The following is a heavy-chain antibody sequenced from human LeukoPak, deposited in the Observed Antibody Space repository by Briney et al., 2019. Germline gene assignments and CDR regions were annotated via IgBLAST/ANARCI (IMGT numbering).Heavy chain of an antibody. Sequence: ESGPTLVNPTQTLTLTCTFSGFSLTATGMRVSWIGQPPGKALEWLARIDWDDDKFYSTSLKTRLTISKDTSKNQVVLTMTNMDPVDTATYYCARLQGATIGAKWFDPWGQGTLVTVSS. D-gene: IGHD4/OR15-4a*01. J-gene: IGHJ5*02. CDR1: GFSLTATGMR. CDR3: ARLQGATIGAKWFDP. CDR2: IDWDDDK. V-gene: IGHV2-70*04.